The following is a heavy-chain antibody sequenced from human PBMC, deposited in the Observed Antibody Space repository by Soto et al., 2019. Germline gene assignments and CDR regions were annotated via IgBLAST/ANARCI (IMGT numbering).Heavy chain of an antibody. V-gene: IGHV4-61*08. D-gene: IGHD3-16*01. CDR2: IHYSGST. Sequence: SETLSLTCSVSGDSISGGDYYWSWIRQPPGEALEWIGHIHYSGSTNYNPSLKNRVTISVDTSKNQFSLKLSSVTAADTAVYYCARTWGSTNDSWGRGTMVTVS. CDR1: GDSISGGDYY. CDR3: ARTWGSTNDS. J-gene: IGHJ4*02.